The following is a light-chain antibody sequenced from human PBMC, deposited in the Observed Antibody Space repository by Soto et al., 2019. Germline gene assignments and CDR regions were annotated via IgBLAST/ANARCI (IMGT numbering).Light chain of an antibody. V-gene: IGKV1-8*01. CDR2: AAS. CDR3: QQRNSYPRT. J-gene: IGKJ2*01. CDR1: QGISSY. Sequence: AIRMTQSPSSFSASTGDRVTITCRASQGISSYLAWYQQKPGKAPKLLISAASTLQSGVPSRFSGSGSETEFTLTITSLQPEDSATYYCQQRNSYPRTFGQGTKVDIK.